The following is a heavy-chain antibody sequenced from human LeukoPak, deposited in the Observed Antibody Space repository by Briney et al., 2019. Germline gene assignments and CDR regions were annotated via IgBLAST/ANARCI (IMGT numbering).Heavy chain of an antibody. CDR2: INHSGST. J-gene: IGHJ3*02. Sequence: PSETLSLTCAVYVGSFSGHYWSWIRQPPGKGLEWIGEINHSGSTNYNPSLTSRVTMSVDTSKNQFSLELSSVSAADTAVYFCARSYCSGDCCSAFDIWSQGTTVVVSS. D-gene: IGHD2-21*02. CDR3: ARSYCSGDCCSAFDI. CDR1: VGSFSGHY. V-gene: IGHV4-34*01.